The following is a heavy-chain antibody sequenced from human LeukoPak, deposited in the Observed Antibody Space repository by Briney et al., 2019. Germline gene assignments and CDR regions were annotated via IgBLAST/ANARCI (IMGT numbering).Heavy chain of an antibody. J-gene: IGHJ4*02. Sequence: WETLSLTCTVSGGAISSYYWSWIRQPPGKGLEWIGYIYYTGSTNYNPSLKSRVSISMDTSKNQLSLKLSSVTAADTAVYSCARTRYYYNSRSYGAPYYFDYWGQGTLVTVYS. CDR1: GGAISSYY. CDR2: IYYTGST. V-gene: IGHV4-59*08. D-gene: IGHD3-10*01. CDR3: ARTRYYYNSRSYGAPYYFDY.